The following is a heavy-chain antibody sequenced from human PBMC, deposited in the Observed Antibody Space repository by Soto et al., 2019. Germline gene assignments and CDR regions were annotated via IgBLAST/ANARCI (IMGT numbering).Heavy chain of an antibody. CDR1: GFTFSSYA. J-gene: IGHJ4*02. V-gene: IGHV3-30-3*01. CDR2: ISYDGSNK. D-gene: IGHD2-21*01. Sequence: QVQLVESGGGVVQPGRSLRLSCAASGFTFSSYAMHWLRQAPGKGLEWVAVISYDGSNKYYADSVKGRFTISRDNSKNTLYLQMNSLRAEDTAVYYCARGDLFDYWGQGTLVTVSS. CDR3: ARGDLFDY.